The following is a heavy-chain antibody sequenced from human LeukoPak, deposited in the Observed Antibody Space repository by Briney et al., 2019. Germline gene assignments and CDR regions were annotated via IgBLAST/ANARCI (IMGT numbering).Heavy chain of an antibody. CDR3: ARDLCTSTGCQYWFDP. J-gene: IGHJ5*02. D-gene: IGHD2-2*01. V-gene: IGHV3-74*01. CDR1: GFTFSSYW. CDR2: IYSDGSRT. Sequence: GGSLRLSCAASGFTFSSYWMHWVRQAPGKGLVWVSRIYSDGSRTNYADSVKGRFTISRDNAKNTLYLQMNSLRAEDTAVYHCARDLCTSTGCQYWFDPWGQGTLVTVSP.